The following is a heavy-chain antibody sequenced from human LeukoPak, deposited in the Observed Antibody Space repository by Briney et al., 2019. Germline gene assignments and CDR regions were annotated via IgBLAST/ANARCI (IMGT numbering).Heavy chain of an antibody. J-gene: IGHJ6*02. D-gene: IGHD2-21*02. CDR1: GFTFSSYW. V-gene: IGHV3-7*01. CDR3: ARGIVVVTASPLLSYGMDV. Sequence: GGSLRLSCAASGFTFSSYWMSWVRQTPGKGLEWVANIKQDGSEKYYVDSVKGRFTISRDNAKNSLYLQMNSLRAEDTAVYYCARGIVVVTASPLLSYGMDVWGQGTTVTVSS. CDR2: IKQDGSEK.